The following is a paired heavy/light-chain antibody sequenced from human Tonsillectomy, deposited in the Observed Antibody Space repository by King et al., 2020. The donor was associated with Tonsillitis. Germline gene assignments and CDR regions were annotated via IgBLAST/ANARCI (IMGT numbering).Light chain of an antibody. V-gene: IGKV3-11*01. J-gene: IGKJ2*01. CDR1: QSVSSY. CDR2: DTS. Sequence: EIVLTQSPATLSLSPGERAALSCRASQSVSSYLAWYQQKPGQAPRLLIYDTSNRATGIPARFSGSGSGTDFTLTISSLEPEDFAVYYCQQRSNWPYTFGQGTKLEIK. CDR3: QQRSNWPYT.
Heavy chain of an antibody. CDR1: GYTFNGYY. CDR2: INPKSGDT. V-gene: IGHV1-2*02. J-gene: IGHJ6*03. CDR3: AKYGVSHYYMDV. Sequence: QVQLVQSGAEVKKPGASVRVSCRAFGYTFNGYYIHWVRQAPGQGPEWMGWINPKSGDTNYVQKFQGRVSMTRDPSINTAYMELISLTSDDTAVYYCAKYGVSHYYMDVWGKGTTVIVSS. D-gene: IGHD3-10*01.